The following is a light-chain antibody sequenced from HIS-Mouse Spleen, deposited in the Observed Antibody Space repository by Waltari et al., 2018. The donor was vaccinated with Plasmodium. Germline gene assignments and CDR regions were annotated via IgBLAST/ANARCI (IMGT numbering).Light chain of an antibody. J-gene: IGKJ2*01. Sequence: DIVMTQSPLSLPVTPGEPASISCRSSQSLLHSNGYNYLDWYLQKPGQSPPLLIYLGSNRAAGVPDRFSGSGSGTDVTLKSSRVEAEDVGVYYCRQALQTPRYTFGQGTKLEIK. CDR3: RQALQTPRYT. CDR1: QSLLHSNGYNY. V-gene: IGKV2-28*01. CDR2: LGS.